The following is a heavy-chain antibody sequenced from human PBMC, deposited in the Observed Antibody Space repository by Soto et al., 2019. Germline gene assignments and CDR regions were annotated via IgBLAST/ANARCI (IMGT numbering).Heavy chain of an antibody. CDR1: GFTFSSYG. J-gene: IGHJ4*02. CDR3: ALDILTGYNFDY. Sequence: GGSLRLSCAASGFTFSSYGMHWVRQAPGKGLEWVAVIWYDGSNKYYADSVKGRFTISRDNSKNTLYLQMNSLRAEDTAVYYCALDILTGYNFDYWGQGTLVTVSS. V-gene: IGHV3-33*01. CDR2: IWYDGSNK. D-gene: IGHD3-9*01.